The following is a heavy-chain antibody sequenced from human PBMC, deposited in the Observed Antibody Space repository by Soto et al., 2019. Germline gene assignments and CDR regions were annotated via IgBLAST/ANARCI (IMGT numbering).Heavy chain of an antibody. CDR2: IYTSGST. J-gene: IGHJ6*02. Sequence: SETLSLTCTVSGGSISSYYWSWIRQPAGKGLEWIGRIYTSGSTNYNPSLKSRVTMSVDTSKNQFSLKLSSVTAADTAVYYCERGASSSWTGYYYGIDAWGQGPTVPVTS. D-gene: IGHD6-13*01. CDR3: ERGASSSWTGYYYGIDA. CDR1: GGSISSYY. V-gene: IGHV4-4*07.